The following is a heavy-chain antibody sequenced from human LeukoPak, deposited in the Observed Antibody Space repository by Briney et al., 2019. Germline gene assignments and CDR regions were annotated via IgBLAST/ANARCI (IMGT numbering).Heavy chain of an antibody. D-gene: IGHD3-3*01. J-gene: IGHJ4*02. CDR1: GYSISSGYY. V-gene: IGHV4-38-2*02. Sequence: SETLSLTCTVSGYSISSGYYWGWIRQPPGKGLEWIGSIYHSGSTYYNPSLKSRVTISVDTSKNQFSLKLSSVTAADTAVYYCARSFGVVITWGQGTLVTVSS. CDR3: ARSFGVVIT. CDR2: IYHSGST.